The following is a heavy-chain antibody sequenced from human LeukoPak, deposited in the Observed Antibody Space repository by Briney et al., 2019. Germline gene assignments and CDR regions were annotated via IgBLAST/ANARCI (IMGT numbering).Heavy chain of an antibody. Sequence: GGSLRLSCAASGFTFSNAWMSWVRQAPGKGLEWVGRIKSKTDGGTTDYAAAVKGRFTISRDDSKNTLYLQMNSLNTEDTAVYYCTTPHTYYDFWSGYRSDSGGYYFDCWGQGTLVTVSS. CDR2: IKSKTDGGTT. CDR3: TTPHTYYDFWSGYRSDSGGYYFDC. V-gene: IGHV3-15*01. D-gene: IGHD3-3*01. J-gene: IGHJ4*02. CDR1: GFTFSNAW.